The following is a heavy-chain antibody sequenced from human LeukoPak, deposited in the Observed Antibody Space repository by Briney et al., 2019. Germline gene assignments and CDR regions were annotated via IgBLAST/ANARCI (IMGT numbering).Heavy chain of an antibody. D-gene: IGHD3-10*01. CDR3: ARAIWGYGSGSYDHYYYYYMDV. CDR2: INHSGST. V-gene: IGHV4-34*01. J-gene: IGHJ6*03. CDR1: GGSFSGYY. Sequence: SETLSLTCAVYGGSFSGYYWSWIRQPPGKGLEWIGEINHSGSTNYNPSLKSRVTISVDTSKNQFSLKLSSVTAADTAVYYCARAIWGYGSGSYDHYYYYYMDVWGKGTTVTVSS.